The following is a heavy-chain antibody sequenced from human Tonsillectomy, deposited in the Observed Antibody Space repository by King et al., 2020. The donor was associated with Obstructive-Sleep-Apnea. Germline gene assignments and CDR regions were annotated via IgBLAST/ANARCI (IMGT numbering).Heavy chain of an antibody. CDR2: IYPGDSDT. V-gene: IGHV5-51*01. CDR1: GYSFATYW. Sequence: QLVQSGAEVKKAGESLKISCKGSGYSFATYWIGWVRQMPGKGLEWMGIIYPGDSDTRYSPSFQGQVTISADKSISTAYLQGNSLKASDTAVYYCARHPNSGSSPRFDYWGQGTLVTVSS. CDR3: ARHPNSGSSPRFDY. D-gene: IGHD3-10*01. J-gene: IGHJ4*02.